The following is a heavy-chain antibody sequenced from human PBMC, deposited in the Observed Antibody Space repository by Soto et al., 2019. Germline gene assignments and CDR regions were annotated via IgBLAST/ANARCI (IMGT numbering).Heavy chain of an antibody. CDR1: GDSVSNNGAT. Sequence: SPTLSLPCAISGDSVSNNGATWNWIRQSPSRGLEWLGRAYYRYRGIYDYAMSVESRMSINPETSKNQVSLRLNSVSTVDTAVYYCARDPPAFLSAFDYWGRGTLVTFSS. CDR2: AYYRYRGIY. J-gene: IGHJ4*02. CDR3: ARDPPAFLSAFDY. V-gene: IGHV6-1*01. D-gene: IGHD6-19*01.